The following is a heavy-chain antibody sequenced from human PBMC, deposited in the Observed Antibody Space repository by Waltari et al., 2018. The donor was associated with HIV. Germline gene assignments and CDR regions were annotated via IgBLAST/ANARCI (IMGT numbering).Heavy chain of an antibody. D-gene: IGHD4-17*01. V-gene: IGHV3-9*01. CDR1: GFNFDDFA. CDR2: ISWNSDTI. CDR3: TKVGMTTVTSYAIEI. J-gene: IGHJ3*02. Sequence: EVQLVESGGGLVQPGGSLRLYCEASGFNFDDFAMYWVRQAPGKGLEWVSGISWNSDTIGYADSVKGRFTISRDNAKNSLSLQMTSLRAEDTALYYCTKVGMTTVTSYAIEIWGQGTMVTVSS.